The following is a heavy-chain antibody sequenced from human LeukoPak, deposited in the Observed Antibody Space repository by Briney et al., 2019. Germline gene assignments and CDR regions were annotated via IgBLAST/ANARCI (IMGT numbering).Heavy chain of an antibody. CDR1: GGSISSYY. V-gene: IGHV4-4*07. CDR3: ARQVVAATTLYYYYYGMDV. CDR2: IYTSGST. D-gene: IGHD2-15*01. J-gene: IGHJ6*02. Sequence: SETLSLTCAVPGGSISSYYWSWIRQPAGKGLEWIGRIYTSGSTNYNPSLKRRVTMSVDTSKNQFSLKLSSVTAADTAVYYCARQVVAATTLYYYYYGMDVWGQGTTVTVSS.